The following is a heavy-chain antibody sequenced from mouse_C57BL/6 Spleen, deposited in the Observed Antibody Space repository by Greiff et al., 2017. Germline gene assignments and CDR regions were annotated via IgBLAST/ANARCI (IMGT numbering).Heavy chain of an antibody. CDR3: ARRSNYGAMDY. CDR2: FHPYNDDT. CDR1: GYTFTTYP. V-gene: IGHV1-47*01. D-gene: IGHD2-5*01. Sequence: VKLQESGAELVKPGASVKMSCKASGYTFTTYPIEWMKQNHGKSLEWIGNFHPYNDDTKYNEKFKGKATLTVEKSSSTVYLELSRLTADDSAVYYCARRSNYGAMDYWGQGTSVTVSS. J-gene: IGHJ4*01.